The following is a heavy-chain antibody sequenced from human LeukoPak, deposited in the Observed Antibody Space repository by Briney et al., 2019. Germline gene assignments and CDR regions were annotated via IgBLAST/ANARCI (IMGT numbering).Heavy chain of an antibody. CDR3: AKGYDILTGYYLDY. Sequence: GGSLRLSCAASGFTFSSYAMSWVRQAPGKGLEWVSAISGSGGSTYYAHSVKGRFTISRDNSKNTLYLQMNSLRAEDTAEYYCAKGYDILTGYYLDYWGQGTLVAVSS. J-gene: IGHJ4*02. CDR2: ISGSGGST. CDR1: GFTFSSYA. D-gene: IGHD3-9*01. V-gene: IGHV3-23*01.